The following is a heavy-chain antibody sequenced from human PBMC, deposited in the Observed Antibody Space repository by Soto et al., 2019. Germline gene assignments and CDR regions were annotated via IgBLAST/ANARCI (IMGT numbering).Heavy chain of an antibody. D-gene: IGHD3-3*02. Sequence: QVQLQESGPGLVKPSETLSLTCTVSGGSVSSGSYYWSWIRQPPGKGLEWIGYIYNSGNTHYNPSLKSRVTISVDTSGNQFSLKLSAVTAADTAVYNCARLRSLAFAYGMDVWGQGTTVTVSS. CDR3: ARLRSLAFAYGMDV. CDR2: IYNSGNT. J-gene: IGHJ6*02. V-gene: IGHV4-61*01. CDR1: GGSVSSGSYY.